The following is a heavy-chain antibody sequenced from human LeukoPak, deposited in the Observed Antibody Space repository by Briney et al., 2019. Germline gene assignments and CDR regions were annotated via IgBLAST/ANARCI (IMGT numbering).Heavy chain of an antibody. V-gene: IGHV4-39*01. D-gene: IGHD3-16*01. J-gene: IGHJ4*02. CDR2: TSYSGST. Sequence: PSETLSLTCTVSGGSISGSCCYWGWIRQTPGKDLEWIGSTSYSGSTHYNPSFKSRVTVSVDTSKNQFFLNLSSVTAADTAVYYCSRTTGDSAIIAAHWGQGTLVTVSS. CDR3: SRTTGDSAIIAAH. CDR1: GGSISGSCCY.